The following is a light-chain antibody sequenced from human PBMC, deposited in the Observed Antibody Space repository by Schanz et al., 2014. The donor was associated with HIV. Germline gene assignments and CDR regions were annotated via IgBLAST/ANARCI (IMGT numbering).Light chain of an antibody. J-gene: IGLJ3*02. CDR3: QSYDSSLSGWV. Sequence: QSVLTQPPSVSGAPGQRVTISCTGSSSNIGAGYDVHWYHQLPGTAPKLLIYGNSNRPSGVPDRFSGSKSGTSASLAITGIQAEDEADYYCQSYDSSLSGWVFGGGTKLTVL. CDR2: GNS. CDR1: SSNIGAGYD. V-gene: IGLV1-40*01.